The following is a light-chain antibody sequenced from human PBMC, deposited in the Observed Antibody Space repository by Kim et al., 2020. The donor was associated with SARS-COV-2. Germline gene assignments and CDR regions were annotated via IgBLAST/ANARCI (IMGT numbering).Light chain of an antibody. CDR2: GKN. J-gene: IGLJ3*02. CDR1: SLRSYY. Sequence: SSELTQDPAVSVALGQTVRITCQGDSLRSYYASWYQQKPGQAPVLVIYGKNNRPSGIPDRFSGSSSGNTASLTITGAQAEDEADYYCNSRDSSGNHWVFGGDTKVTVL. V-gene: IGLV3-19*01. CDR3: NSRDSSGNHWV.